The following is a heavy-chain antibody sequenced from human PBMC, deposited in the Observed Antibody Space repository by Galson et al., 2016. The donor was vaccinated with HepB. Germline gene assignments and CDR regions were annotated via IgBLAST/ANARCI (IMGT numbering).Heavy chain of an antibody. D-gene: IGHD5-12*01. CDR3: ARVKDEYNSGWNVNDY. V-gene: IGHV3-30*09. CDR2: ISYDGSHK. CDR1: GFTFRSFS. J-gene: IGHJ4*02. Sequence: SLRLSCAASGFTFRSFSMQWVRQAPGKGLEWVAIISYDGSHKYYSDSVKGRFAISRDNSKNTLYLQMSSLRAEDTAVYYCARVKDEYNSGWNVNDYWGQGTLVTVSS.